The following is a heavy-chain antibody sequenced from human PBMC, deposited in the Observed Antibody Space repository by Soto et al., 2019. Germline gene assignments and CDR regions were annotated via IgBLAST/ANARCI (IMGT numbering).Heavy chain of an antibody. V-gene: IGHV1-2*04. CDR1: GYTFTGYY. Sequence: QVQLVQSGAEVKKPGASVKVSCKASGYTFTGYYMHWVRQAPGQGLEWMGWINPNSGGTNYAQKFQGWVTTTRDTSISTAYMELSRLRSDDTAVYCCARSRSAASSGWWDYWGQGTLVTVSS. CDR2: INPNSGGT. CDR3: ARSRSAASSGWWDY. D-gene: IGHD6-19*01. J-gene: IGHJ4*02.